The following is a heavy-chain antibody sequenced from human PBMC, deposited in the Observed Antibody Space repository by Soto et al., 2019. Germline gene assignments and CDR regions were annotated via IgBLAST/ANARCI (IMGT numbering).Heavy chain of an antibody. CDR2: IYYSGST. Sequence: SETLSLTCTVSGGSISSGGYYWSWIRQHPGKGLEWIGYIYYSGSTYYNPSLKSRVTISVDTSKNQFSLKLSSVTAADTAVYYCARDTPHYYDSSGYFDWFDPWGQGTLVTVPS. CDR3: ARDTPHYYDSSGYFDWFDP. D-gene: IGHD3-22*01. CDR1: GGSISSGGYY. V-gene: IGHV4-31*03. J-gene: IGHJ5*02.